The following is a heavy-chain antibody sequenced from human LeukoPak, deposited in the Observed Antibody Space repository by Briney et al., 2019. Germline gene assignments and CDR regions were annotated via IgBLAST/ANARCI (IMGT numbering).Heavy chain of an antibody. V-gene: IGHV4-59*08. CDR2: VYYNGNT. CDR3: ARSMIVVAHAFDI. CDR1: TGSIGRDY. Sequence: SETLSLTCTLSTGSIGRDYWSWIRQPPGKGLEWIGYVYYNGNTIYNPSLKSRVTISVDTSKNQFSLKLSSVTAADAAVYYCARSMIVVAHAFDIWGQGTMVTVSS. D-gene: IGHD3-22*01. J-gene: IGHJ3*02.